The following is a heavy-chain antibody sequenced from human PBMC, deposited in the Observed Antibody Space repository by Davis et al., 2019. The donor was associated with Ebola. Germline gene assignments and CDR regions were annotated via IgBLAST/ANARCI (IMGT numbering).Heavy chain of an antibody. CDR1: GFTFTRSA. CDR2: IVVGSGDT. V-gene: IGHV1-58*01. D-gene: IGHD2-8*02. CDR3: AAGGTGGADNWFDP. Sequence: SVKVSCKPSGFTFTRSAVQWVRQARGQRLESIGWIVVGSGDTNYAQTFQGRVTITRDISTSSAYMERNSLTSEATAVYYCAAGGTGGADNWFDPWGQGTLVTVSS. J-gene: IGHJ5*02.